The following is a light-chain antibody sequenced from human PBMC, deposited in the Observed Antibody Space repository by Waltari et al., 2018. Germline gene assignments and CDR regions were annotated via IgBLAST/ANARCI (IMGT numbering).Light chain of an antibody. Sequence: LTQSPGSMPLSPGERATLSCRASQSIGRYLAWYQQKPGQAPRLLIYAASTRATGIPDRFSGSGSGTDFSLTISGLEPEDSAVYYCQHHFRLPATFGQGTKVEIK. V-gene: IGKV3-20*01. J-gene: IGKJ1*01. CDR2: AAS. CDR3: QHHFRLPAT. CDR1: QSIGRY.